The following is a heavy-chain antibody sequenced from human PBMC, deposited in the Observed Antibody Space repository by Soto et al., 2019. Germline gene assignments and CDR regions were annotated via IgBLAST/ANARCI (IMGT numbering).Heavy chain of an antibody. CDR2: IYHSGST. V-gene: IGHV4-4*02. D-gene: IGHD3-10*01. CDR3: ARVVQGIDY. J-gene: IGHJ4*02. CDR1: GGSISMNW. Sequence: QVQVQESGPGLVKPSGTLSLTCAVSGGSISMNWWSWVRQPPGKGLEWIGEIYHSGSTNYNPSLKSRVTISVDKSKNQFSLKLSSVTAADTAVYYCARVVQGIDYWGQVTLVTVSS.